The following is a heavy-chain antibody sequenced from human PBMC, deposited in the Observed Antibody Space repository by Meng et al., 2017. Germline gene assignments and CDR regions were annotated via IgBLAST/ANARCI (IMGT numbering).Heavy chain of an antibody. V-gene: IGHV4-34*01. CDR3: ARFYCSGGSCRDY. J-gene: IGHJ4*02. D-gene: IGHD2-15*01. CDR1: GGSFSGYY. CDR2: INHSGST. Sequence: VMLHTWGAVLLKPPEPLSLTCAVYGGSFSGYYWSWIRQPPGKGLEWIGEINHSGSTTYNPSLKSRVTISVDTSKNQFSLKLSSVTAADTAVYYCARFYCSGGSCRDYWGQGTLVTVSS.